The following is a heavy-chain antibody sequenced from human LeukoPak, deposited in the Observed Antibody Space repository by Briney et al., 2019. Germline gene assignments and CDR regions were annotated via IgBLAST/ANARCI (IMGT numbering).Heavy chain of an antibody. CDR2: IIPILTIT. J-gene: IGHJ1*01. Sequence: ASVKVSCKTSGGTFSSYAISWVRQAPGQGLEWMGRIIPILTITNYAQNFQGRVTITADKSTSTAYMVMSSLRYEDTAVYYCARDRGGYYASGSPGAFDIWGQGTLVTVSS. CDR1: GGTFSSYA. V-gene: IGHV1-69*10. CDR3: ARDRGGYYASGSPGAFDI. D-gene: IGHD3-10*01.